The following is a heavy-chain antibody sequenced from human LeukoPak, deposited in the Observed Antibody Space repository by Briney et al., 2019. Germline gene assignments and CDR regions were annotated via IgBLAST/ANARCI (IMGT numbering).Heavy chain of an antibody. Sequence: ASVKVSCKASGYTFTDYYMHWVRQAPGQGLEWMGCINLYSGGAHYAQKFQDWLSMTRDTSINTAYMELSSLRSDDTAVYYCARDILGRSNGGSNYFGMEVWGQGTTVTVSS. CDR1: GYTFTDYY. D-gene: IGHD2-15*01. J-gene: IGHJ6*02. V-gene: IGHV1-2*04. CDR2: INLYSGGA. CDR3: ARDILGRSNGGSNYFGMEV.